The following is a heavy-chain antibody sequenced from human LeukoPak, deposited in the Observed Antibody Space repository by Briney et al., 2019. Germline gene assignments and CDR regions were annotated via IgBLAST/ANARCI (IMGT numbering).Heavy chain of an antibody. CDR1: GGSISSYY. Sequence: SETLSLTCTVSGGSISSYYWSWIRQPAGKGLEWIGRIYTSGSTNYNPSLKSRVTMSVDTSKNQFSLKLSSVTAADTAVYYCARLHDFSSPPTVDYWGPGTLVPVSS. CDR3: ARLHDFSSPPTVDY. CDR2: IYTSGST. D-gene: IGHD4-11*01. V-gene: IGHV4-4*07. J-gene: IGHJ4*02.